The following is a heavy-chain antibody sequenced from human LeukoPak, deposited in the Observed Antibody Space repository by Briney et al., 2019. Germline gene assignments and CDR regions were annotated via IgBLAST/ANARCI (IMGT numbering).Heavy chain of an antibody. V-gene: IGHV1-8*01. CDR1: GYTFTSYD. J-gene: IGHJ6*03. CDR3: ARGVPYYDILTLHYYYYMDV. CDR2: MNPNSGNT. D-gene: IGHD3-9*01. Sequence: GASVKVSCKASGYTFTSYDINWVRQATGQGLEWMGWMNPNSGNTGYAQKFQGRVTMTRNTSISTAYMELSSLRSEDTAVYYCARGVPYYDILTLHYYYYMDVWGKGTTVTVSS.